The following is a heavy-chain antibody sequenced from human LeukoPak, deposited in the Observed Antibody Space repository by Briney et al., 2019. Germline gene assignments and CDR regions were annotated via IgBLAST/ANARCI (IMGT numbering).Heavy chain of an antibody. CDR3: ARNDDFWSGYYDY. J-gene: IGHJ4*02. D-gene: IGHD3-3*01. Sequence: SETLSLTCTVSGGSISSYYWSWIRQPPGKGLEWIGYIYYSGSTNYNPSLKSRVTISVDTSKNQFSLKLSPVTAADTAVYYCARNDDFWSGYYDYWGQGTLVTVSS. CDR2: IYYSGST. V-gene: IGHV4-59*01. CDR1: GGSISSYY.